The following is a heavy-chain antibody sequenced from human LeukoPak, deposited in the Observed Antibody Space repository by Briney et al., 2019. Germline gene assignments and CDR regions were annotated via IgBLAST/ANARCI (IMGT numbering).Heavy chain of an antibody. V-gene: IGHV1-8*01. Sequence: ASVKVSCKASGYTFTSYDINWARQATGQGLEWMGWMNPNSGNTGYAQKFQGRVTMTRNTSISTAYMELSSLRSEDTAVYYCARVAAARRTATLRVMDVWGKGTTVTVSS. J-gene: IGHJ6*04. CDR3: ARVAAARRTATLRVMDV. D-gene: IGHD6-13*01. CDR2: MNPNSGNT. CDR1: GYTFTSYD.